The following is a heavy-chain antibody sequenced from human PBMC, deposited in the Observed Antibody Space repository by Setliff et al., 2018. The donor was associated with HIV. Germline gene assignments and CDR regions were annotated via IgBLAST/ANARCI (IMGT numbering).Heavy chain of an antibody. J-gene: IGHJ4*02. CDR1: GFSLSTSGVG. D-gene: IGHD3-22*01. V-gene: IGHV2-5*01. Sequence: SGPTLVNPTQALTLTCTFSGFSLSTSGVGVGWIRQPPGKALEWLALIYWNDDKRYSPSLKSRLTITKDTSKNQVVLTMTNMDPVDTATYYCARFHSSGYYYYLDYWGQGTLVTVSS. CDR2: IYWNDDK. CDR3: ARFHSSGYYYYLDY.